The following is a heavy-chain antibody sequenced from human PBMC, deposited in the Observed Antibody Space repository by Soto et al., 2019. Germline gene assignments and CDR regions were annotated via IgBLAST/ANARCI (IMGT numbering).Heavy chain of an antibody. D-gene: IGHD2-2*01. CDR2: ISGSGGST. J-gene: IGHJ4*02. CDR3: AKEGYCTSSSCYGGDLDY. Sequence: EVQLLESGGGLVQPGGSLRLSCAASGFTFSSYAMSWVRQAPGKGLEWVSAISGSGGSTYYADSVKGRFTIPRDNSKNSLYLQMNSRRAEDTAVYYCAKEGYCTSSSCYGGDLDYWGQGTLVTVSS. V-gene: IGHV3-23*01. CDR1: GFTFSSYA.